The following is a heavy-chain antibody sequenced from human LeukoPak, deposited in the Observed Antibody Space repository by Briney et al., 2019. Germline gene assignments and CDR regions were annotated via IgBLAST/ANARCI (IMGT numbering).Heavy chain of an antibody. Sequence: PGGSLRLSCAASGFTVSTKYMNWVRQAPGKGLEWVSSISSSSSYIYYAGSVKGRFTISRDNAKNSLYLQMNSLRAEDTAVYYCARDWPTIAAAGTIPEYFQHWGQGTLVTVSS. V-gene: IGHV3-21*01. CDR1: GFTVSTKY. D-gene: IGHD6-13*01. CDR2: ISSSSSYI. CDR3: ARDWPTIAAAGTIPEYFQH. J-gene: IGHJ1*01.